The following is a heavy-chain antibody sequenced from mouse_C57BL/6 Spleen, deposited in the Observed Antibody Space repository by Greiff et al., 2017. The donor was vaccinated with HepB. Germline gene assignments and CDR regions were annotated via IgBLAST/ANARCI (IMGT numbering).Heavy chain of an antibody. Sequence: VQLQQSGPGLVKPSQSLSLTCSVTGYSITSGYYWNWIRQFPGNKLEWMGYISYDGSNNYNPSLKNRISITRDTSKNQFFLKLNSVTTEDTATYYCAREGYDYDLYYAMDYWGQGTSVTVSS. J-gene: IGHJ4*01. CDR1: GYSITSGYY. D-gene: IGHD2-4*01. V-gene: IGHV3-6*01. CDR3: AREGYDYDLYYAMDY. CDR2: ISYDGSN.